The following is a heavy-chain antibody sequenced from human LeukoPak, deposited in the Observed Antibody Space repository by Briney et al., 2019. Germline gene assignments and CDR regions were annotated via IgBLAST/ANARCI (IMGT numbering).Heavy chain of an antibody. J-gene: IGHJ4*02. CDR3: ARCCSGGSCYSGVDY. CDR2: ISGSGGST. CDR1: GFTFSSYA. Sequence: GGSLRLSCAASGFTFSSYAMSWVRQTPGKGLEWVSRISGSGGSTYYADSVKGRFTISRDNSKNTLYLQMNSLRAEDTAVYYCARCCSGGSCYSGVDYWGQGTLVTVSS. D-gene: IGHD2-15*01. V-gene: IGHV3-23*01.